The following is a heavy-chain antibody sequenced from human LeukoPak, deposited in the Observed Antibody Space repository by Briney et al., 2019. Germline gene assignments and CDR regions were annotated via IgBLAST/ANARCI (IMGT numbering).Heavy chain of an antibody. J-gene: IGHJ6*02. Sequence: GGSLRLSCAASGFIFGSYSINWVRQAPGKGLEWVSSISSSSSYIFYADSVEGRFTISRDNAKNSLYLQMNSLRAEDTALYYCARVRAAAGFYYGMDVWGQGTTVTVSS. CDR3: ARVRAAAGFYYGMDV. D-gene: IGHD6-13*01. CDR1: GFIFGSYS. V-gene: IGHV3-21*01. CDR2: ISSSSSYI.